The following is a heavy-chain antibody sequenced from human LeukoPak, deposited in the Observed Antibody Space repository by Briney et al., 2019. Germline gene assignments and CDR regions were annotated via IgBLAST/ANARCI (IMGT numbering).Heavy chain of an antibody. CDR2: ISSSSSYI. D-gene: IGHD6-13*01. Sequence: GGSLRLSCAASGFTFSSYSMNWVRQAPGKGLEWVPSISSSSSYIYYADSVKGRFTISRDNAKNSLYLQMNSLRAEDTAVYYCARDQVAAAALDAFDIWGQGTMVTVSS. J-gene: IGHJ3*02. V-gene: IGHV3-21*01. CDR1: GFTFSSYS. CDR3: ARDQVAAAALDAFDI.